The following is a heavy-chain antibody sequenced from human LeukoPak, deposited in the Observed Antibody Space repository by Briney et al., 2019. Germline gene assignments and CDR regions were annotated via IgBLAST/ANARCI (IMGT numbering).Heavy chain of an antibody. Sequence: GGSLRLSCAASGFTVSSNYMNWVRQAPGKGLEWVSVIYSGGSTYYADSVKGRFTISRDNSKNTLYLQMNSLRAEDTAVYYCARTRGIAVAGSFDIWGQGTMVTVSS. CDR3: ARTRGIAVAGSFDI. CDR2: IYSGGST. D-gene: IGHD6-19*01. CDR1: GFTVSSNY. V-gene: IGHV3-53*01. J-gene: IGHJ3*02.